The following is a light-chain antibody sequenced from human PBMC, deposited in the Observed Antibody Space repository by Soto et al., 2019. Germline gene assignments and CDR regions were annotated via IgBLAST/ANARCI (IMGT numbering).Light chain of an antibody. J-gene: IGKJ1*01. V-gene: IGKV1-5*01. CDR2: DAS. CDR1: QSISSW. CDR3: QRYNSYLRT. Sequence: DIQMTQSPSTLSASVGDRVTITCRASQSISSWLAWYQQKPGKAPKLLIYDASSLESGVPSRFSGSGSGTEFTLTISSLQPDDFATYYCQRYNSYLRTFGQGTKVEIK.